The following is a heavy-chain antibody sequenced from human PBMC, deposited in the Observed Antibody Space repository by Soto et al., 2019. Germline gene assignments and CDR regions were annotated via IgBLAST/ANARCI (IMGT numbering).Heavy chain of an antibody. D-gene: IGHD3-9*01. CDR3: ARWSRYFDWYRDAYYYYGMDV. J-gene: IGHJ6*02. V-gene: IGHV4-34*01. CDR2: INHSGST. CDR1: GGSFSGYY. Sequence: SETLSLTCAVYGGSFSGYYWSWIRQPPGKGLEWIGEINHSGSTNYNPSLKSRVTISVDTSKNQFSLKLSSVTAADTAVYYCARWSRYFDWYRDAYYYYGMDVWGQGTTVTVSS.